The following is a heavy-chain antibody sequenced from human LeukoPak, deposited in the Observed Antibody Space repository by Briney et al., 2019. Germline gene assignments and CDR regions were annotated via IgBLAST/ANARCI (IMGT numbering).Heavy chain of an antibody. J-gene: IGHJ5*02. CDR3: ARELNFDWLFQFDP. Sequence: GGSLRLSCAASGFALSAYWMNWVRQAPGKGLQWLANIKQDGTVQHYVDSVKGRFTISRDNAKNSLYLQMNSLRAEDTAVYYCARELNFDWLFQFDPWGQGTLVAVSS. CDR1: GFALSAYW. D-gene: IGHD3-9*01. V-gene: IGHV3-7*01. CDR2: IKQDGTVQ.